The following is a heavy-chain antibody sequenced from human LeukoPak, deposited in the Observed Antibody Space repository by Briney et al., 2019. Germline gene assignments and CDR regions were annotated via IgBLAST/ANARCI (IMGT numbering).Heavy chain of an antibody. J-gene: IGHJ4*02. Sequence: PGGSLRLSCAASGFTVSSSYINWVRQAPGKGLEWVPVIYSDGSPFYADSVKGRFTISRDNYKNTLYLQMNSLRGEDTAMYFCARGRLSDFWGQGTLVTVSS. CDR3: ARGRLSDF. CDR2: IYSDGSP. V-gene: IGHV3-66*02. CDR1: GFTVSSSY.